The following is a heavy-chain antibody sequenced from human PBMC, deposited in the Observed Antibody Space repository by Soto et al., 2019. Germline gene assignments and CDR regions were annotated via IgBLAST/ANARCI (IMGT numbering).Heavy chain of an antibody. Sequence: GESLKISCKGSGYSFTSYWISWVRQMPGKGLEWMGRIDPSDSYTNYSPSFQGHVTISADKSISTAYLQWSSLKASGTAMYYCARHPHYYYYDSSGPDAFDIWGQGPMVTVSS. CDR2: IDPSDSYT. CDR3: ARHPHYYYYDSSGPDAFDI. V-gene: IGHV5-10-1*01. J-gene: IGHJ3*02. D-gene: IGHD3-22*01. CDR1: GYSFTSYW.